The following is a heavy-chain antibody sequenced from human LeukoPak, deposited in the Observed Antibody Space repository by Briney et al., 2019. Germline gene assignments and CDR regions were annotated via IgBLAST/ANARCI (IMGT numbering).Heavy chain of an antibody. CDR2: ISGSGGST. Sequence: PGGSLRLSCAASGFTFSSYAMSWVRQAPGKGLEWVSAISGSGGSTYYADSVKGRFTISRDNSKNTLYLQMNSLRAEDTAVYYCAKDGGRDSSAYYKTNAAAEYFQHWGQGTLVTVSS. D-gene: IGHD3-22*01. CDR3: AKDGGRDSSAYYKTNAAAEYFQH. CDR1: GFTFSSYA. J-gene: IGHJ1*01. V-gene: IGHV3-23*01.